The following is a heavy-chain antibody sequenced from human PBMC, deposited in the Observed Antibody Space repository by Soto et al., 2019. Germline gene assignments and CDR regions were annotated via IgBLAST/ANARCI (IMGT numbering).Heavy chain of an antibody. J-gene: IGHJ6*02. CDR2: ISGSGGNT. V-gene: IGHV3-23*01. CDR3: EKEGLLFYISGLDP. Sequence: QSGGSLRLSCAASGFTFNNYAMSWVRQAPGKGLEWVSAISGSGGNTWNADSVKGRFTISRDNPKNTLYLQMNSMRAEDTAVYYCEKEGLLFYISGLDPWGQGTTVTV. D-gene: IGHD2-15*01. CDR1: GFTFNNYA.